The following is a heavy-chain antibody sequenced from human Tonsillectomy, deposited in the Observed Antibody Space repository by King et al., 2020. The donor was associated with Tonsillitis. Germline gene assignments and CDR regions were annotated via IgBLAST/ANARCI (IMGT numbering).Heavy chain of an antibody. D-gene: IGHD6-19*01. J-gene: IGHJ6*02. CDR1: GFTFSDYY. V-gene: IGHV3-11*01. CDR2: ISSGGSTI. CDR3: ARDEPPWLVRYHYYDMDV. Sequence: HVQLVESGGGLVKPGGSLRLSCAASGFTFSDYYMSWIRQAPGKGLEWLSYISSGGSTIYYADSVKGRFTISRDNAKNSLYLQMNSLRAEDTAVYYCARDEPPWLVRYHYYDMDVWGQGTTVTVSS.